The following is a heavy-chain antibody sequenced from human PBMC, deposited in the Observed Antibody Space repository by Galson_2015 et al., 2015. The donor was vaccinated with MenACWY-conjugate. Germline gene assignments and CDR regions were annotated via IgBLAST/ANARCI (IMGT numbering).Heavy chain of an antibody. CDR3: ARDGYCDGFGLYGMDV. V-gene: IGHV1-69*13. J-gene: IGHJ6*02. Sequence: SVKVSCKATGGTFSNHAISWVRQAPGQGLEWVGGIIPMFGTTYYAQRFQGRVTITADESTRTAYLDLRSLRSEDTAVYYCARDGYCDGFGLYGMDVWGPGTTVIVSS. CDR2: IIPMFGTT. D-gene: IGHD2-2*03. CDR1: GGTFSNHA.